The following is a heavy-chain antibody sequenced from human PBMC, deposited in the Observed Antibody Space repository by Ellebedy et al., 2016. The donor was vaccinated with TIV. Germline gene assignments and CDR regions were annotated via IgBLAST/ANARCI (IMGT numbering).Heavy chain of an antibody. CDR2: IDSSSRTI. CDR3: ARDSHLAYGMDV. V-gene: IGHV3-48*01. J-gene: IGHJ6*02. CDR1: GFMLSRYS. Sequence: GESLKISCAAPGFMLSRYSMNWVRQAPGKGLEWISHIDSSSRTIYYADSVKGRFSISRDNAKNSLYLQMNSLTAKDTAVYYCARDSHLAYGMDVWGQGTTVTVSS.